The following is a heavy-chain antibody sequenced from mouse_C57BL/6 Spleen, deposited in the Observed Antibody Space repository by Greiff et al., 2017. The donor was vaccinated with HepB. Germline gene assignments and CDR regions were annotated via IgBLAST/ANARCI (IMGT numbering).Heavy chain of an antibody. CDR3: ARGGHYDGFAY. CDR1: GFTFSSYG. J-gene: IGHJ3*01. D-gene: IGHD1-2*01. CDR2: ISSGGSYT. Sequence: EVQLQESGGDLVKPGGSLKLSCAASGFTFSSYGMSWVRQTPDKRLEWVATISSGGSYTYYPDSVKGRFTISRDNAKNTLYLQMSSLKSEDTAMYYCARGGHYDGFAYWGQGTLVTVSA. V-gene: IGHV5-6*01.